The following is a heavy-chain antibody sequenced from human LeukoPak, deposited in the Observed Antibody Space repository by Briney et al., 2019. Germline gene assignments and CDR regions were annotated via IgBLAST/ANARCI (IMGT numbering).Heavy chain of an antibody. CDR2: IIPIFGTA. CDR3: ARGVCSSTSCSPSN. Sequence: ASVKVSCKASGGTFSSYAISWVRQAPGQGLEWMGGIIPIFGTANYAQKFQGRVTITAGESTSTAYMELSSLRSEDTAVYYCARGVCSSTSCSPSNWGQGTLVTVSS. J-gene: IGHJ4*02. V-gene: IGHV1-69*13. D-gene: IGHD2-2*01. CDR1: GGTFSSYA.